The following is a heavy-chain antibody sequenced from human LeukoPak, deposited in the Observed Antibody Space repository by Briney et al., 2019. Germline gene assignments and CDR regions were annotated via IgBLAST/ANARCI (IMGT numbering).Heavy chain of an antibody. CDR3: ATRDFQDYSDFFVY. CDR1: ALTFRGYA. Sequence: PGGSLRLSCAASALTFRGYAMSWVRQAPGKGLEWIATITGNGGTTFYADSVKGRFVVSRDNAKNTLYLQMNRQRVEDTAIYYCATRDFQDYSDFFVYWGQGTLVSVSS. V-gene: IGHV3-23*01. D-gene: IGHD3/OR15-3a*01. CDR2: ITGNGGTT. J-gene: IGHJ4*02.